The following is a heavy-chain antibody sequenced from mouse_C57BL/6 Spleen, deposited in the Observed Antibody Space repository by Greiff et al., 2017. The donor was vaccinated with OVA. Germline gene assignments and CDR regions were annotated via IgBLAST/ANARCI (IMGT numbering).Heavy chain of an antibody. J-gene: IGHJ3*01. CDR2: INPNYGST. Sequence: VHVKQSGPELVKPGASVKISCTASGYSFTDYNMTWVKQSHGKSLEWIGVINPNYGSTSYNQKFKGKATLTVDHSSSTAYMQLNSLTSADAAVYYCARGSSASGPAYWGQGTLVTVSA. D-gene: IGHD3-2*02. CDR3: ARGSSASGPAY. V-gene: IGHV1-39*01. CDR1: GYSFTDYN.